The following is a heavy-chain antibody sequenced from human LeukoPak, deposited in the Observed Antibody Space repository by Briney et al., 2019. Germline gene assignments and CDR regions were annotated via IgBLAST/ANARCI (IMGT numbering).Heavy chain of an antibody. CDR3: AKRGRVVQAGEWYFDY. CDR1: GFTFSSCV. Sequence: GGSLRLSCATSGFTFSSCVMAWVRQAPGKGLEWVSSISGSGGSTYYADSVKGRLTISRDNSKETLYLQMNSLRAEDTAVYYCAKRGRVVQAGEWYFDYWGQGTLVTVSS. J-gene: IGHJ4*02. V-gene: IGHV3-23*01. D-gene: IGHD2-2*01. CDR2: ISGSGGST.